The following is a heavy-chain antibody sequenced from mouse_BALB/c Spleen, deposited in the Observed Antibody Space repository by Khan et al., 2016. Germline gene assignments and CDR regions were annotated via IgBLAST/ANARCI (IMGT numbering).Heavy chain of an antibody. CDR2: INTNTGEP. J-gene: IGHJ3*01. CDR1: GYTFTNYG. CDR3: AEDYYGSNWFAY. Sequence: QIQLVQSGPELKKPGETVKISCKASGYTFTNYGMNWVKQAPGKGLKWMGWINTNTGEPTYAEEFKGRFAFSLEPSASTAYLQINNLKNEDTATYFCAEDYYGSNWFAYWGQGALVTVPA. D-gene: IGHD1-1*01. V-gene: IGHV9-3*02.